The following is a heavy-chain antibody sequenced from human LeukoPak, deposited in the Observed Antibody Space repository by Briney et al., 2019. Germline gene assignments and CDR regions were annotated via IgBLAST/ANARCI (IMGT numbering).Heavy chain of an antibody. V-gene: IGHV1-69*05. CDR1: GGTFSSYA. J-gene: IGHJ4*02. CDR2: IIPIFGTA. D-gene: IGHD3-9*01. CDR3: ARHLSGYYDILTGYSQVSHFDY. Sequence: ASVKVSCKASGGTFSSYAISWVRQTPGQGLEWMGGIIPIFGTASYAQKFQGRVTITTDESTSTAYMELSSLRSEDTAVYYCARHLSGYYDILTGYSQVSHFDYWGQGTLVTVSS.